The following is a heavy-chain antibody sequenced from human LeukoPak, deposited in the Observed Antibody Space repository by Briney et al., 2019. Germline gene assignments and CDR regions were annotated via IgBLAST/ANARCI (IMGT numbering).Heavy chain of an antibody. J-gene: IGHJ4*02. Sequence: GGSLRLSCAASGFTFSDYYMSWIRQAPGKGLEWVSYISSSGSTIYYADSVKGRFTISRDNAKISLYLQMNSLRAEDTAVYYCARVRVLWFGELLGPADYWGQGTLVTVSS. CDR1: GFTFSDYY. CDR3: ARVRVLWFGELLGPADY. D-gene: IGHD3-10*01. CDR2: ISSSGSTI. V-gene: IGHV3-11*01.